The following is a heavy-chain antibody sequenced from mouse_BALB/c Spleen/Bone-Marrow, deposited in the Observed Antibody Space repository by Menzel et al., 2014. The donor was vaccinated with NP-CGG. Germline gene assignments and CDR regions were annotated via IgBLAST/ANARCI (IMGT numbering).Heavy chain of an antibody. V-gene: IGHV5-4*02. J-gene: IGHJ4*01. CDR2: ISDGGSYT. D-gene: IGHD2-14*01. CDR1: GFTFSDYY. CDR3: ARDRAYYRYDGYYYAMDY. Sequence: EVHLVESGGGLVKPGGSLKLSCAASGFTFSDYYMYWVRQTPEKRLEWVAIISDGGSYTYYPDSVKGRFTISRDNAKNNLYLQMSSLKSDDTAMHYCARDRAYYRYDGYYYAMDYWGQGTSVTVSS.